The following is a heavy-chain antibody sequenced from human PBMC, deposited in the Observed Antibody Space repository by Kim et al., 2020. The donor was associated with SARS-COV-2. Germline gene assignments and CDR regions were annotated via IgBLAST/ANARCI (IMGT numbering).Heavy chain of an antibody. J-gene: IGHJ6*02. Sequence: ADSVNGPFTISRDDAKNSLYLQMNSLRAEDTAVYYCARDLGGPGGNGMDVWGQGTTVTVSS. V-gene: IGHV3-21*01. D-gene: IGHD3-16*01. CDR3: ARDLGGPGGNGMDV.